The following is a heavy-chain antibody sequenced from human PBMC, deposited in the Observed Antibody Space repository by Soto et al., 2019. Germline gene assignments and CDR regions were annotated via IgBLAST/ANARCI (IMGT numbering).Heavy chain of an antibody. CDR3: ERHGVLTAPLGFFQLDY. CDR2: VYCSGST. J-gene: IGHJ4*02. D-gene: IGHD2-21*02. V-gene: IGHV4-59*08. Sequence: SETLSLTCTVSGGSISSHSWSWIRQPPGEGLEWIGHVYCSGSTNYNPSLKSRVTISVDTFKNQFSLRLTSVTAADTAVYYCERHGVLTAPLGFFQLDYSGQRIMVTVSS. CDR1: GGSISSHS.